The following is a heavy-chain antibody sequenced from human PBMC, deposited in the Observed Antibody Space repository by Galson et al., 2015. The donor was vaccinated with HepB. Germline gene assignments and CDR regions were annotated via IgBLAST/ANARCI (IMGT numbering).Heavy chain of an antibody. CDR3: AKDHSGWYGTADY. CDR2: IWYDGSNK. D-gene: IGHD6-19*01. CDR1: GFTFSSYG. V-gene: IGHV3-33*06. Sequence: SLRLSCAASGFTFSSYGMHWVRQAPGKGLEWVAVIWYDGSNKYYADSVKGRFTISRDNSKNTLYLQMNSLRAEDTAVYYCAKDHSGWYGTADYWGQGTLVTVSS. J-gene: IGHJ4*02.